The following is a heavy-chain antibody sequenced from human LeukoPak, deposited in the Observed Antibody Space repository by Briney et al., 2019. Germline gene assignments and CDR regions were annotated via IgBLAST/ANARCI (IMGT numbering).Heavy chain of an antibody. V-gene: IGHV1-46*01. CDR3: ATDIAPYNWNGDAFDI. J-gene: IGHJ3*02. Sequence: ASVKVSCKASGYTFTSYYMHWVRQAPGQGLEWMGIINPSGGSTSYAQKFQGRVTMTRDTSTSTVYMELSSLRSEDTAVYYCATDIAPYNWNGDAFDIWGQGTMVTVSS. D-gene: IGHD1-20*01. CDR2: INPSGGST. CDR1: GYTFTSYY.